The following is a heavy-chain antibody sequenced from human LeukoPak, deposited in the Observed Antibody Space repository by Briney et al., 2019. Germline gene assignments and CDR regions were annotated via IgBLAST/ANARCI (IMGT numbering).Heavy chain of an antibody. D-gene: IGHD1-26*01. CDR3: ARDGSLFDY. V-gene: IGHV3-7*01. Sequence: GGSLRLSCAASGFTFSSYLMSWVRQAPGKGLEWVANIKQDGSEKYYVDPVKGRFTISRDNAKNSLYLQMNSLRAEDTAVYYCARDGSLFDYWGQGTLVTVSS. CDR2: IKQDGSEK. CDR1: GFTFSSYL. J-gene: IGHJ4*02.